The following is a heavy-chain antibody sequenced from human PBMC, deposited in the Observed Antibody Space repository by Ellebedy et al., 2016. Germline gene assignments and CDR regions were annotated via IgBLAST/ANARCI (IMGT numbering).Heavy chain of an antibody. V-gene: IGHV4-31*03. J-gene: IGHJ6*03. Sequence: SETLSLTXTVSGGSISSGGYYWSWIRQHPGKGLEWIGYIYYSGSTYYNPSLKSRVTISVDTSKNQFSLKLSSVTAADTAVYYCAREYYDSSGYYYYYYMDVWGKGTTVTVSS. CDR3: AREYYDSSGYYYYYYMDV. CDR1: GGSISSGGYY. CDR2: IYYSGST. D-gene: IGHD3-22*01.